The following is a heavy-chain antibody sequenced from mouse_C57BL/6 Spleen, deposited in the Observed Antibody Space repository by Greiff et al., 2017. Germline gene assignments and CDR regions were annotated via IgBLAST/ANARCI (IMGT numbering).Heavy chain of an antibody. Sequence: QVQLQQSGPELVKPGASVKISCKASGYSFTSYYIHWVKQRPGQGLEWIGWIYPGSGNTKYNEKFKGKATLTADTSSSTAYMQLSSLTSEDSAVYYCARDTTASAMDYWGQGTSVTVSS. D-gene: IGHD1-2*01. CDR3: ARDTTASAMDY. CDR2: IYPGSGNT. V-gene: IGHV1-66*01. J-gene: IGHJ4*01. CDR1: GYSFTSYY.